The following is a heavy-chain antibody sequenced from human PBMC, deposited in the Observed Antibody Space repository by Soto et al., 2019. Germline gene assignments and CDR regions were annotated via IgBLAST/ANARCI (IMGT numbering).Heavy chain of an antibody. CDR1: GLIFSNYK. J-gene: IGHJ4*02. CDR3: ARDTNGLHY. Sequence: GGSLRLSCAASGLIFSNYKMHWVRQAPGKGLEWVSRINTDGSITDYAGSVKGRFTVSRDNAKNTMFLQMNSLTADDTAVYYCARDTNGLHYWGQGTLVTVSS. CDR2: INTDGSIT. V-gene: IGHV3-74*01. D-gene: IGHD2-8*01.